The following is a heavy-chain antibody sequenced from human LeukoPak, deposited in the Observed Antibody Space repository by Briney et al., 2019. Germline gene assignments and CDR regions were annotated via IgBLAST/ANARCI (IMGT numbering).Heavy chain of an antibody. Sequence: ASVKVSCKASGYTFTSYGISWVRQAPGQGLEWMGWISAYNGNTNYAQKLQGRVTMTTDTFTSTAYMELRSLRSDDTAVYYCARARGTMVRGVIIANWFDPWGQGTLVTVSS. J-gene: IGHJ5*02. V-gene: IGHV1-18*01. CDR3: ARARGTMVRGVIIANWFDP. D-gene: IGHD3-10*01. CDR2: ISAYNGNT. CDR1: GYTFTSYG.